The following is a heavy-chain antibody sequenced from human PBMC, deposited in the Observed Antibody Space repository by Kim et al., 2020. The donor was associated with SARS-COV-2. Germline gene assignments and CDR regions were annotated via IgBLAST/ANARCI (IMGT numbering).Heavy chain of an antibody. CDR2: INPSGGST. CDR1: GYTFTSYY. J-gene: IGHJ4*02. CDR3: ARDWGGDHYCDY. V-gene: IGHV1-46*01. D-gene: IGHD2-21*02. Sequence: ASVKVSCKASGYTFTSYYMHWVRQAPGQGLEWMGIINPSGGSTSYAQKFKGRVTMTRDTSTSTVYMELSSLRSEDTAVYYCARDWGGDHYCDYWGQGTLVPLSS.